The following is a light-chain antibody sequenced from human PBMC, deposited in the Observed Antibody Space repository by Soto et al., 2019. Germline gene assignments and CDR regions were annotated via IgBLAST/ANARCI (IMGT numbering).Light chain of an antibody. Sequence: EIVMTQSPATLSVSPGERATLSFRASQSVSSNLAWYQQKPGQAPRLFIYGASTRATAIPPRFSGSGSGTEFTLTIRSLQPDDSATYYCQQYKSYSITFGQGTRLEIK. CDR3: QQYKSYSIT. CDR1: QSVSSN. CDR2: GAS. V-gene: IGKV3-15*01. J-gene: IGKJ5*01.